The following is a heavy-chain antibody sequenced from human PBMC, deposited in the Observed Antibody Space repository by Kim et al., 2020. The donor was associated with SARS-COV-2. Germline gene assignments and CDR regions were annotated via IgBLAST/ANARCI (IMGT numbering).Heavy chain of an antibody. CDR2: LNYHGSQK. CDR3: ARDLLRYFDGDLDYHYVMDV. V-gene: IGHV3-30*04. J-gene: IGHJ6*02. D-gene: IGHD3-9*01. Sequence: GGSLRLSCVGSQSTFRSYTLYWVRQCPGKGLEWVALLNYHGSQKHHAQSVKGRLTISRDNSRNTLYLQMTNLRVEDTCRYYCARDLLRYFDGDLDYHYVMDVWGRGTTVTVSS. CDR1: QSTFRSYT.